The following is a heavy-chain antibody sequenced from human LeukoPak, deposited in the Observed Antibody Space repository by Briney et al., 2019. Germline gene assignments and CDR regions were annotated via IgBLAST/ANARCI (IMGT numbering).Heavy chain of an antibody. V-gene: IGHV3-9*03. CDR3: AKGRRANWGPYYFDY. CDR2: ISWNSGSI. CDR1: GFTFDDYA. J-gene: IGHJ4*02. Sequence: GGSLRLSCAASGFTFDDYAMHWVRQAPGKGLEWVSGISWNSGSIGYADSVKGRFTISRDNAKNSLYLQMNSLRAEDMALYYCAKGRRANWGPYYFDYWGQGTLVTVSS. D-gene: IGHD7-27*01.